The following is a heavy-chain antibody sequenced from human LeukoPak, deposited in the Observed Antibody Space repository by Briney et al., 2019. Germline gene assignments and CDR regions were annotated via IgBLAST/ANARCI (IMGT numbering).Heavy chain of an antibody. J-gene: IGHJ3*02. CDR1: GGTFSSYA. V-gene: IGHV1-46*01. CDR2: INPSGGST. D-gene: IGHD6-13*01. CDR3: AREGTADAFDI. Sequence: ASVKVSCKASGGTFSSYAISWVRQAPGLGLEWMGIINPSGGSTSYAQKFQGRVTMTRDTSTSTVYMELSSLRSEDTAVYYCAREGTADAFDIWGQGTMVTVSS.